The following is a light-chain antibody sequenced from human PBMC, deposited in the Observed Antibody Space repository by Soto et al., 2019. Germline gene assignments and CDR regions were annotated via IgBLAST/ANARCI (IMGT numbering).Light chain of an antibody. CDR1: QSVNTY. J-gene: IGKJ4*01. V-gene: IGKV3-11*01. CDR3: QQYNDWPLT. CDR2: DAS. Sequence: EIELTQSPATLSLSPGERATLSCRASQSVNTYLAWYQQKPGQAPRLLIYDASNRATGIPARFSGSGSGTDFTLTISSLEPEDFAVYYCQQYNDWPLTFGGGTKVEIK.